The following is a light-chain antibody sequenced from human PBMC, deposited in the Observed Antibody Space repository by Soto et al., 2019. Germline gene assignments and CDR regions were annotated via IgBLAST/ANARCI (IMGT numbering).Light chain of an antibody. CDR3: QQYGISPRT. J-gene: IGKJ1*01. Sequence: ENLFTQSPGTLFLSPGERATLSCRASQSVSGGSLAWYQQRPGQAPRLLIYGASSRATGIPDRFSGSGSGTDFTLTITRLEPEDFAVYYCQQYGISPRTFGQGTKVDIK. CDR2: GAS. CDR1: QSVSGGS. V-gene: IGKV3-20*01.